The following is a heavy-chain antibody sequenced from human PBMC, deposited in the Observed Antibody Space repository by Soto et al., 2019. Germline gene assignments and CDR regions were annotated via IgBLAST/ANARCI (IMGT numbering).Heavy chain of an antibody. CDR2: ISWNSGDI. CDR1: GFSIDDYG. CDR3: AKDHDLDRDCPFDY. J-gene: IGHJ4*02. Sequence: EVQLVESGGGSVQPGRSLRLSCAASGFSIDDYGMHWVRQGPGKGLEWVSGISWNSGDIYYADSVKGRFTISRDNAKRSLYLQMNSLRTEDTALYYCAKDHDLDRDCPFDYWGQGILVTVSS. D-gene: IGHD2-2*03. V-gene: IGHV3-9*01.